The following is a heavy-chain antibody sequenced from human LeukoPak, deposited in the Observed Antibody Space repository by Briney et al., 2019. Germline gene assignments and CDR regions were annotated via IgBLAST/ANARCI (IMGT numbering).Heavy chain of an antibody. D-gene: IGHD2-15*01. V-gene: IGHV1-2*02. CDR1: GYTFSDYY. J-gene: IGHJ4*02. Sequence: EASVKVSCKGSGYTFSDYYIHWVRQAPGQGLEWMGWINPNSGGTKYAQKFQGRVTMTRDTSISTAYMDLSSLGSDGTAVFYCVRKSATRRTSEFDYWGQGTPVTVSS. CDR2: INPNSGGT. CDR3: VRKSATRRTSEFDY.